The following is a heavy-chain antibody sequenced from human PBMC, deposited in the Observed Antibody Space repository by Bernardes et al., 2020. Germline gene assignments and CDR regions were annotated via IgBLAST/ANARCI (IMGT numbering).Heavy chain of an antibody. CDR2: ITAGGDSP. V-gene: IGHV3-23*01. J-gene: IGHJ4*02. Sequence: GGSLRLSCAASGFTFSSYAMNWVRQAPGKGLEWVSGITAGGDSPYYADSVKGRFTISRDNSKNTLYLQMNSLRADDTAVYFCAKVVSTMVTTSFDSWGQGVLVTVSS. D-gene: IGHD4-17*01. CDR1: GFTFSSYA. CDR3: AKVVSTMVTTSFDS.